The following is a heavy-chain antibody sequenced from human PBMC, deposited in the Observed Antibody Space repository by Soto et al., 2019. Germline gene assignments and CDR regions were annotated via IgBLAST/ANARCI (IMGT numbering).Heavy chain of an antibody. CDR1: GGTFSSYA. CDR3: AGDAGTMVRGVIHYGMDV. CDR2: IIPIFGTA. D-gene: IGHD3-10*01. Sequence: SVKVSCKASGGTFSSYAISWVRQAPGQGLEWMGGIIPIFGTANYAQKFQGRVTITADESTSTAYMELSSLRSEDTAVYYCAGDAGTMVRGVIHYGMDVWGQGTTVTVSS. V-gene: IGHV1-69*13. J-gene: IGHJ6*02.